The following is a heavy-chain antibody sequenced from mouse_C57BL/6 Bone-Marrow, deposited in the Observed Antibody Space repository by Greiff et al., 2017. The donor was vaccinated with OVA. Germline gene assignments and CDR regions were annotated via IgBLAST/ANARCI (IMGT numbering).Heavy chain of an antibody. Sequence: VQLQQPGAELVKPGASVKLSCKASCYTFTSYWMHWVKQRPGQGLEWIGMIHPNSGSTNYNEKFKSKATLTVDKSSSTAYMQLSSLTSEDSAVYYCARVIKTGAMDYWGQGTSVTVSS. D-gene: IGHD1-1*01. CDR2: IHPNSGST. CDR1: CYTFTSYW. V-gene: IGHV1-64*01. CDR3: ARVIKTGAMDY. J-gene: IGHJ4*01.